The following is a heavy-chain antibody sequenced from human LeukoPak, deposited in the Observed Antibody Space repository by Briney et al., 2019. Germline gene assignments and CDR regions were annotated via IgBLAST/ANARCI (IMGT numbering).Heavy chain of an antibody. D-gene: IGHD3-22*01. J-gene: IGHJ4*02. CDR3: ASQRNDYYDSSGHDD. V-gene: IGHV4-39*01. Sequence: SETLSLTCTVSGDSTSNINYYWGWIRQPPGTGLEWIGSIYYSGSTYYNPSLKSRVTISVDTSKNQFSLKLSSVTAADTAVYYCASQRNDYYDSSGHDDGGQGTLVTVSS. CDR2: IYYSGST. CDR1: GDSTSNINYY.